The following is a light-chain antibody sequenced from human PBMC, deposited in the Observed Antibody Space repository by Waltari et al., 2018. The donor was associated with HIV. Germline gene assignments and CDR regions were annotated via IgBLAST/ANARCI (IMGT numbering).Light chain of an antibody. V-gene: IGKV3-15*01. CDR3: QQYNDWPRT. CDR2: GAS. J-gene: IGKJ1*01. Sequence: EIVLTQSPVTLSVSSGDRATLSCRASQTAVTKLAWYQQKPGQAPRLLVYGASTRATGIPARFRGSGSGTEFTLTITSPQPEDSAIYYCQQYNDWPRTFGQGTKVQI. CDR1: QTAVTK.